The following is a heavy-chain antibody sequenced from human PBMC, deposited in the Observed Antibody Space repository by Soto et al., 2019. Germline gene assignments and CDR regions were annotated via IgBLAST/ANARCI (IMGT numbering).Heavy chain of an antibody. D-gene: IGHD3-22*01. CDR2: VNAGNDDT. J-gene: IGHJ6*02. CDR3: ARDPYDSSGYYYVAYGMDV. Sequence: GASVKVSCKASGYTFTNYAVQWVRQAPGQRLEWMGWVNAGNDDTKYSQKFQERVTITRDTSASTAYMELSSLRSEDTAVYYCARDPYDSSGYYYVAYGMDVWGQGTTVTAP. CDR1: GYTFTNYA. V-gene: IGHV1-3*01.